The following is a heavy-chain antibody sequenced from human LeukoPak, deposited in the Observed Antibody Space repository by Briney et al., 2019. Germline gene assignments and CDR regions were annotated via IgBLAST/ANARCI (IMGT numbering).Heavy chain of an antibody. CDR3: ARGTLNWVYFDY. D-gene: IGHD7-27*01. CDR1: GGSISSYY. CDR2: IYYSGST. V-gene: IGHV4-59*01. Sequence: SETLSLTCTVSGGSISSYYWSWIRQPPGKGLEWIGYIYYSGSTNYNPSLKSRVTISVYTSKNQFSLKLSSVTAADTAVYYCARGTLNWVYFDYWGQGTLVTVSS. J-gene: IGHJ4*02.